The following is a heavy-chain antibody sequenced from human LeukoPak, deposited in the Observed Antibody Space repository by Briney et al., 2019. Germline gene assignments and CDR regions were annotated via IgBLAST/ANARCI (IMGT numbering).Heavy chain of an antibody. D-gene: IGHD5-24*01. Sequence: GGSLRLSCAASGFTFSSYGMHWVRQAPGKGLEWVAVTWYDGSNKYYADSVKGRFTISRDNSKNTLYLQMNSLRAEDTAVYYCARNGATIPHGYYYYYMDVWGKGTTVTVSS. CDR3: ARNGATIPHGYYYYYMDV. J-gene: IGHJ6*03. CDR2: TWYDGSNK. V-gene: IGHV3-33*01. CDR1: GFTFSSYG.